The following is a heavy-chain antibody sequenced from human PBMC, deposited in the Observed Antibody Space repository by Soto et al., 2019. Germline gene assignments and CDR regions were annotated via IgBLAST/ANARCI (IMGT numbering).Heavy chain of an antibody. V-gene: IGHV3-21*01. Sequence: GESLKISCAASGFTFSSYSMNWVRQAPGKGLEWVSSISSSSSYIYYADSVKGRFTISRDNAKNSLYLQMNSLRAEDTAVYYCARAVWQPGDYFDYWGQGTLVTVSS. CDR1: GFTFSSYS. J-gene: IGHJ4*02. D-gene: IGHD3-16*01. CDR2: ISSSSSYI. CDR3: ARAVWQPGDYFDY.